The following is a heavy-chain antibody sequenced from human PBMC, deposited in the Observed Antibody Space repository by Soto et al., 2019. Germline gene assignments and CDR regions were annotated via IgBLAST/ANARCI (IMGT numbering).Heavy chain of an antibody. J-gene: IGHJ6*02. V-gene: IGHV1-8*01. CDR1: GYTFTSYD. Sequence: QVQLVQSGAEVKKPGASVKVSCKASGYTFTSYDINWVRQATGQGLEWMGWMNPNSGNTGHAQKFQGRVTMTRNTSISTAYMELRSLRSEDPAVYSCARRGYSISWYYYYYYGMDVWCQVTTVTVSS. D-gene: IGHD6-13*01. CDR2: MNPNSGNT. CDR3: ARRGYSISWYYYYYYGMDV.